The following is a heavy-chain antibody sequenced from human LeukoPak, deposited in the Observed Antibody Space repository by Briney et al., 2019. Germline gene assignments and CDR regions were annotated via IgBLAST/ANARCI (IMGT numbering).Heavy chain of an antibody. V-gene: IGHV5-51*01. CDR2: IYPGDSDT. D-gene: IGHD3-3*01. J-gene: IGHJ3*02. CDR3: ARGETTIFGMVIIPRAFDI. Sequence: GESLKISCKGSGYSFTSYWIGWVRQMPGKGLEWMGIIYPGDSDTRYSPSFQGQVTISADKSISTAYLQWSSLKASDTAMYYCARGETTIFGMVIIPRAFDIWGQGTMVTVSS. CDR1: GYSFTSYW.